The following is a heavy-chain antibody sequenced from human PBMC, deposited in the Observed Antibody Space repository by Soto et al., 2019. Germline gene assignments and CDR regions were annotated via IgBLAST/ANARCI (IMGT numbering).Heavy chain of an antibody. CDR3: ARDEEGILAFDI. J-gene: IGHJ3*02. CDR1: GFTFSDYY. V-gene: IGHV3-66*01. Sequence: PGGSLRLSCAASGFTFSDYYMSWVRQAPGKGLEWVSVIYSGGSTYYADSVKGRFTISRDNSKNTLYLQMNSLRAEDTAVYYCARDEEGILAFDIWGQGTMVTVSS. CDR2: IYSGGST.